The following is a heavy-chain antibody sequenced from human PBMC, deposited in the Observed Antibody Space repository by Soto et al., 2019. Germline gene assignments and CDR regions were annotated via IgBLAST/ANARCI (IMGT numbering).Heavy chain of an antibody. V-gene: IGHV3-15*07. CDR1: GFTFSNAW. D-gene: IGHD2-21*02. CDR2: IKSKTDGGTT. Sequence: EVQLVESGGGLVKPGGSLRLSCAASGFTFSNAWMNWVRQAPGKGLEWVGRIKSKTDGGTTDYATPVKGRFTISRDDSKNTLYLQMNSLKTEDTAVYYCTTDCGGDCYSGRYAFDIWGQGTMVTVSS. J-gene: IGHJ3*02. CDR3: TTDCGGDCYSGRYAFDI.